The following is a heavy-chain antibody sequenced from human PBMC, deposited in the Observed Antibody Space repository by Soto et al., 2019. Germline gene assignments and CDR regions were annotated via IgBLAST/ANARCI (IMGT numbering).Heavy chain of an antibody. Sequence: SETLSLTCTVSGGSISSSSYYWGWIRQPPGKGLEWIGSIYYSGSTYYNPSLKSRVTISVDTSKNQFSLKLSSVTAADTAVYYCARPHSRIASWFDPLGQGTLVTVSS. D-gene: IGHD2-15*01. V-gene: IGHV4-39*01. J-gene: IGHJ5*02. CDR2: IYYSGST. CDR1: GGSISSSSYY. CDR3: ARPHSRIASWFDP.